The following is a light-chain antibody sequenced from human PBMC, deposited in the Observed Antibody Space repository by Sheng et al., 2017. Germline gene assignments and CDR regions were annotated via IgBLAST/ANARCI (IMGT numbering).Light chain of an antibody. Sequence: SYELTQPPSVSVSPGQTARITCSGDALANQYSYWYQQKSGKAPILVIYKDTERPSGIPERFSGSSSGTTVTLTIGGVQAEDEADYYCQSSASSSSYLFGGGTKLTVL. V-gene: IGLV3-25*03. J-gene: IGLJ3*02. CDR2: KDT. CDR1: ALANQY. CDR3: QSSASSSSYL.